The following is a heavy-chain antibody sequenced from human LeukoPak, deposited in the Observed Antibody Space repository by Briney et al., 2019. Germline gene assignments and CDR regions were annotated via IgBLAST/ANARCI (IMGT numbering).Heavy chain of an antibody. Sequence: GGSLRLSCAASGFTVSSNYMTWVRQAPGKGLEWVSVIYSGGSTYYADSVKGRFTISRDNSKNTLYLQMNSLRAEDTAVYYCARDRPGGGSYYGLDYWGLGTLVTVSS. CDR2: IYSGGST. CDR3: ARDRPGGGSYYGLDY. J-gene: IGHJ4*02. D-gene: IGHD1-26*01. CDR1: GFTVSSNY. V-gene: IGHV3-53*01.